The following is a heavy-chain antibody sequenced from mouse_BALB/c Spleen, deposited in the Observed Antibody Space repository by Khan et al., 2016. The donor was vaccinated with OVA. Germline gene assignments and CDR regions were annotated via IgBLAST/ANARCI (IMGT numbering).Heavy chain of an antibody. D-gene: IGHD2-14*01. CDR1: GYTFTSYD. CDR3: RRGRYGEFAY. Sequence: QIQLVQSGAELVKPGASVKLSCKATGYTFTSYDINWVRQRPEQGLEWIGWMFPGDGSTKYNENFKGKATLTTDKSSTTAYMQLSRLTSEDFGAYISRRGRYGEFAYWGLGTLVTVSA. V-gene: IGHV1S56*01. CDR2: MFPGDGST. J-gene: IGHJ3*01.